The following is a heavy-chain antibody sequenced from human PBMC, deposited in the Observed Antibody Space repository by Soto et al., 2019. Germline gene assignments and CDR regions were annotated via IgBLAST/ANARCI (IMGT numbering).Heavy chain of an antibody. Sequence: QVQLQESGPGLVKPSQTLSLTCTVSGGSISSGDYYWSWIRQPPGKGLEWIGYIYYSGSTYYNPSLKSRVTISVDPSKTQFSLKRSSVTAADTAVYYCARESGEYYDSSVGFDSWGQGTLVTVSS. CDR3: ARESGEYYDSSVGFDS. J-gene: IGHJ4*02. D-gene: IGHD3-22*01. V-gene: IGHV4-30-4*01. CDR2: IYYSGST. CDR1: GGSISSGDYY.